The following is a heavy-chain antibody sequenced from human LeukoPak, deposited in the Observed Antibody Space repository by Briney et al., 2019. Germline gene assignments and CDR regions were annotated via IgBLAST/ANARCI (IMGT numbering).Heavy chain of an antibody. V-gene: IGHV4-34*01. J-gene: IGHJ4*02. CDR3: ARGNIDIVVVPAAIIIHYFDY. CDR2: INHSGST. CDR1: GGSCSGYY. Sequence: SETLSLXCAVYGGSCSGYYWSWIRLPPGKGLEWIGEINHSGSTNYNPSLKSRVTISVDTSKNQFSLKLSSVTAADTAVYYCARGNIDIVVVPAAIIIHYFDYWGQGTLVTVSS. D-gene: IGHD2-2*01.